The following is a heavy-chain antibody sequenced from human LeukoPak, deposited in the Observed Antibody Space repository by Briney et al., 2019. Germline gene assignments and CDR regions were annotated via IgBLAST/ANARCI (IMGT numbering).Heavy chain of an antibody. Sequence: GASVKVSCKASGYTFTGYYIHWVRHAPGQGLEWMGWINPKSGGTNYAQKFQGIVTMTGDTSISTAYMELSRLRSDDTAVYYCASHSGYGSGSYDALNIWGQGTMVTVSS. J-gene: IGHJ3*02. V-gene: IGHV1-2*02. CDR2: INPKSGGT. CDR1: GYTFTGYY. D-gene: IGHD2-15*01. CDR3: ASHSGYGSGSYDALNI.